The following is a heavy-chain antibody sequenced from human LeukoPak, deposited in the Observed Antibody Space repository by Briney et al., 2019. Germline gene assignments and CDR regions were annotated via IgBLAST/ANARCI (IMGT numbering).Heavy chain of an antibody. J-gene: IGHJ4*02. CDR1: GFTFSSYG. CDR3: ARTQWLAQFTSFDY. Sequence: PGGSLRLSCAASGFTFSSYGMYWVRQAPGKGLEWVAFIRYDGSNKYYADSVKGRFTISRDNSKNTLYLQMNSLRAEDTAVYYCARTQWLAQFTSFDYWGQGTLVTVSS. V-gene: IGHV3-30*02. D-gene: IGHD6-19*01. CDR2: IRYDGSNK.